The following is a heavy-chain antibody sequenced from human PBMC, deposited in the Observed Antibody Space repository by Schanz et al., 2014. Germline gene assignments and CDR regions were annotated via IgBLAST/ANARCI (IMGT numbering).Heavy chain of an antibody. CDR1: GYTFTSHG. V-gene: IGHV1-18*01. J-gene: IGHJ4*02. CDR3: ARGYGDSPTDF. D-gene: IGHD4-17*01. Sequence: QAQLMQSGPELKRPGASVKVSCTASGYTFTSHGISWVRQAPGQGLEWLGWISGSNGNTNYTQKFQGRVTMTIDPYTSTAYMELRSLRSDDTAVFYCARGYGDSPTDFWGQGTLVTVSS. CDR2: ISGSNGNT.